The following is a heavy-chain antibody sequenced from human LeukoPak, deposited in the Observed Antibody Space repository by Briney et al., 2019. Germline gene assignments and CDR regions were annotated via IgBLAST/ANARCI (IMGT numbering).Heavy chain of an antibody. D-gene: IGHD4-17*01. V-gene: IGHV3-30-3*01. CDR1: GFTFSSYA. CDR3: AKVAPLGDGDFWYFDL. J-gene: IGHJ2*01. CDR2: ISYDGSNK. Sequence: GRSLRLSCAASGFTFSSYAMHWVRQAPGKGLEWVAVISYDGSNKYYADSVKGRFTISRDNSKNTLYLQMNSLRAEDTAVYYCAKVAPLGDGDFWYFDLWGRGTLVTASS.